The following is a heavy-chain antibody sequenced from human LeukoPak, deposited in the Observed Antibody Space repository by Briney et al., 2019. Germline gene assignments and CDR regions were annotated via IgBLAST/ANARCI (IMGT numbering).Heavy chain of an antibody. Sequence: SETLSLACTVSGVSVSSSSYYWVWIRQPPGKGLEWIGSIYYGGSTYYNPSLKSRVTISVDTSKNQFSLKLSSVTAADTAVYYCARNPKFTSTSQPIDYWGQGTLVTVSS. CDR1: GVSVSSSSYY. CDR2: IYYGGST. V-gene: IGHV4-39*01. J-gene: IGHJ4*02. CDR3: ARNPKFTSTSQPIDY. D-gene: IGHD2-2*01.